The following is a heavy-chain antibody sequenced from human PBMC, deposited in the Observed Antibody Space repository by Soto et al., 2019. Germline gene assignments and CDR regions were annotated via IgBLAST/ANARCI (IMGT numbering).Heavy chain of an antibody. CDR2: ISSSSSTI. CDR1: GFTFSSYS. Sequence: PGGSLRLSCAASGFTFSSYSMNWVRQAPGKGLEWVSYISSSSSTIYYADSVKGRFTISRDNAKNSLYLQMNSLRDEDTAVYYCARNSGSYSFYYAIDIWGQGTMVTVSS. D-gene: IGHD1-26*01. J-gene: IGHJ3*02. V-gene: IGHV3-48*02. CDR3: ARNSGSYSFYYAIDI.